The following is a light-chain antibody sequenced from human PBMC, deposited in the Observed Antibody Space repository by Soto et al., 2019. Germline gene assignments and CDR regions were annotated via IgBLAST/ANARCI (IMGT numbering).Light chain of an antibody. CDR2: EVS. CDR1: SSDVGGFNY. V-gene: IGLV2-14*01. Sequence: QSALTQPASVSGSPGQSITISCTGTSSDVGGFNYVSWYQQHPGKAPKLLIYEVSNRPSGVSNRFSASESGNTASLTISGLQAEDESDYYCTSYTSSGAPYVFGTGTKLTVL. J-gene: IGLJ1*01. CDR3: TSYTSSGAPYV.